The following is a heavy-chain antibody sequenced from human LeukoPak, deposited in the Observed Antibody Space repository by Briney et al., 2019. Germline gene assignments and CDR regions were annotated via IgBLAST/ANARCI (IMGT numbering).Heavy chain of an antibody. J-gene: IGHJ4*02. D-gene: IGHD5-12*01. Sequence: GESLRLSCTASGFTFSNYAMSWVRQAPGKGMKWVSALSGSGGSTYYADSVKGRFTISRDNSKNTLYLQKNSLRAEDTAVYYCAKDHVDIVATILDYWGQGTLVTVSS. CDR1: GFTFSNYA. CDR3: AKDHVDIVATILDY. CDR2: LSGSGGST. V-gene: IGHV3-23*01.